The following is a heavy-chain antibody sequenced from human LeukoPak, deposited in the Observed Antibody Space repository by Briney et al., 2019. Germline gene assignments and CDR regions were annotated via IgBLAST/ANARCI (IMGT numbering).Heavy chain of an antibody. CDR1: GFTFSSYW. CDR2: IKQDGSEK. D-gene: IGHD3-22*01. CDR3: ARDVRYDSSGYLPY. Sequence: PGGSLRLSCAASGFTFSSYWMSWVRQAPGKGLEWVANIKQDGSEKYYVDSVKGRFTISRDNAKNSLYLQMNSLRAEDTAVYYCARDVRYDSSGYLPYWGQGTLVTVSS. V-gene: IGHV3-7*01. J-gene: IGHJ4*02.